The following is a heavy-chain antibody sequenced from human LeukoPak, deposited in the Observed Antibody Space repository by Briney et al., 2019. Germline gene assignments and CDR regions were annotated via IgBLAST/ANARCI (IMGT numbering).Heavy chain of an antibody. J-gene: IGHJ3*02. CDR2: IYYSGST. CDR1: GGSISSYY. Sequence: KPSETLSLTCTVSGGSISSYYWSWIRQPPGKGLEWIGYIYYSGSTNYNPSLKSRVTISVDTSKNQFSLKLSSVTAADTAVYYCARDGGRQWLRSWDAFDIWGQGTMVTVSS. V-gene: IGHV4-59*01. D-gene: IGHD5-12*01. CDR3: ARDGGRQWLRSWDAFDI.